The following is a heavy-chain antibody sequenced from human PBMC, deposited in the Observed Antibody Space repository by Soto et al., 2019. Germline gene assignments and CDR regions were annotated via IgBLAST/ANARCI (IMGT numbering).Heavy chain of an antibody. CDR1: GFTFSSYA. CDR3: ARWGKGEELVVVVIQAYYFAY. D-gene: IGHD3-22*01. Sequence: QVQLVESGGGVVQPGRSLRLSCAASGFTFSSYAMHWVRQAPGKGLEWVAVISYDGSNKYYADSVKGRFTISRDNSKNTLYLQMSSSRAEDTAVYYCARWGKGEELVVVVIQAYYFAYWGQGTLVTVSS. V-gene: IGHV3-30-3*01. J-gene: IGHJ4*02. CDR2: ISYDGSNK.